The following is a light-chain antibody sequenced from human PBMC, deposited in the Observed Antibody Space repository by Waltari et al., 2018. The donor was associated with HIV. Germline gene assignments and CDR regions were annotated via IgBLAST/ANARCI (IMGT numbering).Light chain of an antibody. CDR2: RNN. CDR1: NSNIGNNH. Sequence: QSVLTQPPSASGTPGQRVTLSCSGSNSNIGNNHVQWYQQLPGTAPKLLIYRNNQRPSGVPDRFPGSKSGTSGSLAISGLQSEDEADYYCGAWDDSLHGPLFGGGTKLTVL. V-gene: IGLV1-44*01. CDR3: GAWDDSLHGPL. J-gene: IGLJ2*01.